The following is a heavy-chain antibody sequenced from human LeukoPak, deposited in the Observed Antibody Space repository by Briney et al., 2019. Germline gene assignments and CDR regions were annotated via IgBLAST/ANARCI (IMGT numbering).Heavy chain of an antibody. J-gene: IGHJ4*02. CDR1: GYTFISYG. Sequence: ASVKVSCKASGYTFISYGISWVRQAPGQGLEWMGWINTYNGYTKHATQSQGRVTMITDKTKRTAYMELRSLRSDDTAVYYCGRELNKSFRGVTPEGSDYWGQGTLVTVSS. CDR3: GRELNKSFRGVTPEGSDY. V-gene: IGHV1-18*01. D-gene: IGHD4-23*01. CDR2: INTYNGYT.